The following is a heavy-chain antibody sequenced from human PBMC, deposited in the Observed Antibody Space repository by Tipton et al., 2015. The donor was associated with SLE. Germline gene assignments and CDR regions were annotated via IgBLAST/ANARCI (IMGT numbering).Heavy chain of an antibody. Sequence: SLRLSCAAYGFLFNNYAMNWVRQAPGKGLEWVSVLYSRNGTTYYADSVKGRFTISRDKSKNTPYLQTNSLRVEDTAVYYCAKGYNWNSAAVDYWGQGTLVTVSS. CDR2: LYSRNGTT. V-gene: IGHV3-23*03. J-gene: IGHJ4*02. CDR3: AKGYNWNSAAVDY. D-gene: IGHD1-7*01. CDR1: GFLFNNYA.